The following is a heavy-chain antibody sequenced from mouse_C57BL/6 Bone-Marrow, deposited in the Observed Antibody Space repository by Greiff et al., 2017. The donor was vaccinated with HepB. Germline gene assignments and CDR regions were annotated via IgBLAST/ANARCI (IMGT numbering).Heavy chain of an antibody. J-gene: IGHJ2*01. CDR1: GFTFSSFG. V-gene: IGHV5-17*02. Sequence: EVKLMESGGGLVQPGGSRKLSCSPSGFTFSSFGVHWVRQVPEKGLEWVAYISSDSTTVYYAVTVKGRFIISRDNPKNTLFLQMASLRSEDSAMYYCAILCVSSYFDYWGQGTTLTVSS. CDR2: ISSDSTTV. CDR3: AILCVSSYFDY.